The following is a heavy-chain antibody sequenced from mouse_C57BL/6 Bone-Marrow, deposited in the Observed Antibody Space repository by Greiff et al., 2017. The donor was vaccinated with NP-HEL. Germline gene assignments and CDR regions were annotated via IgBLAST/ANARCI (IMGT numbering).Heavy chain of an antibody. CDR1: GYTFTSYW. J-gene: IGHJ3*01. CDR3: AREDDGGVAY. CDR2: IDPSDCYT. V-gene: IGHV1-50*01. Sequence: QVQLQQPGAELVKPGASVKLSCKASGYTFTSYWMQWVKQRPGQGLEWIGEIDPSDCYTNYNQKFKGKATLPVDTSSSTAYMQLSSLTSEDSAVYYCAREDDGGVAYGGQGTLVTVSA. D-gene: IGHD2-3*01.